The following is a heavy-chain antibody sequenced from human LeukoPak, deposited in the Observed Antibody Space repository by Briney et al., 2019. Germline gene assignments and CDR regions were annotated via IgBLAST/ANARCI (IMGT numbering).Heavy chain of an antibody. D-gene: IGHD3-22*01. Sequence: SETLSLTCTVSGRSISGYYWSWIRQPPGRGLEWIGYIFSSGSTNYNPSLKSRVTISKDTSVNQFSLKLSSVTAADTAVYYCARHYYDRSDSYSFDYWGQGTLVTVSS. CDR1: GRSISGYY. J-gene: IGHJ4*02. CDR3: ARHYYDRSDSYSFDY. V-gene: IGHV4-59*08. CDR2: IFSSGST.